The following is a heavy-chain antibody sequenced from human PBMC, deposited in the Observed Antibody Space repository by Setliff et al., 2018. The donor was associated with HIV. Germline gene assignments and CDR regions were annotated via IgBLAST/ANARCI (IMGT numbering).Heavy chain of an antibody. CDR2: IYHSGST. V-gene: IGHV4-39*07. CDR1: GGSISSSSYY. J-gene: IGHJ5*02. Sequence: SETLSLTCTVSGGSISSSSYYWGWIRQPPGKGLEWIGSIYHSGSTYYNPSLKSRVTISVDTSKNQFSLKLSSVTAADTAVYYCADSSSWYGWFDPWGQGTLVTVSS. CDR3: ADSSSWYGWFDP. D-gene: IGHD6-13*01.